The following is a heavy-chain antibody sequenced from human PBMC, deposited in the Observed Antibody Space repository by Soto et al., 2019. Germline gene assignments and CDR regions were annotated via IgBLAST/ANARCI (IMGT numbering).Heavy chain of an antibody. Sequence: SETLSLTCTVSGGSISSSSYYWGWIRQPPGKGLEWIGSIYYSGSTYYNPSLKSRVTISVDTSKNQFSLKLSSVTAADTAVYYCASPALSAGYDHPSGLDYWGQGTLVTVSS. D-gene: IGHD5-12*01. CDR3: ASPALSAGYDHPSGLDY. V-gene: IGHV4-39*01. CDR2: IYYSGST. J-gene: IGHJ4*02. CDR1: GGSISSSSYY.